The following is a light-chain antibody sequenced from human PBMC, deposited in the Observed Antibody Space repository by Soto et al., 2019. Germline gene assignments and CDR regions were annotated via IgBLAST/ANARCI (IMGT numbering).Light chain of an antibody. CDR3: MQALQTPPYT. Sequence: DIVMTQSPLSLPVTPGEPASISCRSSQSLLHSNGYNYLDWYLQKPGQSPQLLIYLGSTRASGVPDRFGGSGSGTDFTLKISRVEAEDVGVYYCMQALQTPPYTFGQGTKVEIK. V-gene: IGKV2-28*01. CDR1: QSLLHSNGYNY. J-gene: IGKJ2*01. CDR2: LGS.